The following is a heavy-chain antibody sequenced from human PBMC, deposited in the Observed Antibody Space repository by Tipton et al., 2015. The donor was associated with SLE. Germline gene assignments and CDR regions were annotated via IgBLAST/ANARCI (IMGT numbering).Heavy chain of an antibody. Sequence: TLSLTCTVSGGSISSHYWSWIRQPPGKGLEWIGYIDDSGNTDYTPSLKSRVTISVDTSKNQFSLKLSSVTAADTAVYYCARRFSYGYKGAFDIWGQGTMVTVSS. V-gene: IGHV4-59*11. CDR3: ARRFSYGYKGAFDI. CDR2: IDDSGNT. J-gene: IGHJ3*02. CDR1: GGSISSHY. D-gene: IGHD5-18*01.